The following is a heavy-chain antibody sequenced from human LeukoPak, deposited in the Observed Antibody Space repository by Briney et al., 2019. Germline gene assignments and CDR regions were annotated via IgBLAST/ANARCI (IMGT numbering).Heavy chain of an antibody. V-gene: IGHV4-61*02. CDR1: GGSISRGSYY. J-gene: IGHJ4*02. Sequence: PSETLSLTCIVSGGSISRGSYYWNWIRQPAGKGLEWMGRIYNSGTTNYNPSLKSRVTISTDMSKNEVSLKLSSVTAADTAVYYCARDSSSWYTPDSYFDYWGQGTLVTVSS. CDR2: IYNSGTT. D-gene: IGHD6-13*01. CDR3: ARDSSSWYTPDSYFDY.